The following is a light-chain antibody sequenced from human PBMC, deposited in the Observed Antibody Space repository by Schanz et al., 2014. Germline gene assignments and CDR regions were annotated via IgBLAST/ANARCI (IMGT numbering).Light chain of an antibody. V-gene: IGLV1-44*01. CDR3: SSYTVTSTLV. CDR2: SNN. J-gene: IGLJ2*01. CDR1: SSNIGSNT. Sequence: QSVLTQPPSASGTPGQRVTISCSGSSSNIGSNTVNWYQQLPGTAPKLLIYSNNQRPSGVPDRFSGSKSGTSASLAISGLQSEDEADYYCSSYTVTSTLVFGGGTKVTVL.